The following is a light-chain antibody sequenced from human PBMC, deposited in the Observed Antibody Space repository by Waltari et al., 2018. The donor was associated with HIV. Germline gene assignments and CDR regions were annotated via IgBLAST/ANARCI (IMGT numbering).Light chain of an antibody. J-gene: IGLJ1*01. V-gene: IGLV1-40*01. CDR2: DNN. CDR1: SSNIGAHYA. CDR3: LSYDSRLSGSV. Sequence: QSVLTQPPSVSGAPGQRVTIYCTGSSSNIGAHYAVHWYQHLPGTAPKLLIFDNNNRPSGVPDRFYGSKSGTSASLVITGLQADDEADYYCLSYDSRLSGSVFGPGTRVTVL.